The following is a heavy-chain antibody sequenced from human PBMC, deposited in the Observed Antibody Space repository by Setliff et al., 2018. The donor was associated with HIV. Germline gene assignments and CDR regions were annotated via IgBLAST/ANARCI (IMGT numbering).Heavy chain of an antibody. CDR1: GGSISSHY. J-gene: IGHJ3*02. CDR2: IYSTGST. V-gene: IGHV4-59*11. CDR3: ARVQWDLPYVPDAFDI. D-gene: IGHD1-26*01. Sequence: KASETLSLTCTVSGGSISSHYWSWIRQPPGKGLEWIGYIYSTGSTNYNPSLKSRVTISVDTSRNQFSLQLSSVTAADTAVYYCARVQWDLPYVPDAFDIWGQGIMVTVSS.